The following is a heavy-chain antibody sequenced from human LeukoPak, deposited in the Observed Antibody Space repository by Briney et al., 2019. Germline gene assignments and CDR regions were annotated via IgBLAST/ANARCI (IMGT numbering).Heavy chain of an antibody. CDR3: PRRTSRAALYFDY. Sequence: ASVKVSCKASGGIFSSYAISWVRQAPGQGLEWMGRIIPILGIANYAQKFQGRVTITADKSTSTAYMELSSLRSEDTAVYYCPRRTSRAALYFDYWGQGTLVTVSS. D-gene: IGHD2-15*01. CDR1: GGIFSSYA. CDR2: IIPILGIA. J-gene: IGHJ4*02. V-gene: IGHV1-69*04.